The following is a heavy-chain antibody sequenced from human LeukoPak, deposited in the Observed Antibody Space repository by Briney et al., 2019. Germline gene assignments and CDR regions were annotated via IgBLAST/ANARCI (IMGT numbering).Heavy chain of an antibody. J-gene: IGHJ6*04. CDR1: GGTFSSYA. D-gene: IGHD2-2*01. CDR3: ARAERKYCSSTSCSAPYYYYYYGMDV. CDR2: IIPIFGTA. V-gene: IGHV1-69*13. Sequence: GASVKVSCKASGGTFSSYAISWVRQAPGQGLEWMGGIIPIFGTANYAQKFQGRVTITADESTSIAYMELSSLRSEDTAVYYCARAERKYCSSTSCSAPYYYYYYGMDVWGKGTTVTVSS.